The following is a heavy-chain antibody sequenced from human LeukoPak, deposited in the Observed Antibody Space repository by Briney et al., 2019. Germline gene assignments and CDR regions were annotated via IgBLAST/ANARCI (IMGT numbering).Heavy chain of an antibody. CDR3: NYYYDFWSGLY. J-gene: IGHJ4*02. V-gene: IGHV4-39*01. CDR2: IYYSGST. CDR1: GGSISSSNYY. D-gene: IGHD3-3*01. Sequence: PSETLSLTCTVSGGSISSSNYYWGWIRQPPGKGLEWIGSIYYSGSTYYNPSLKSRVTISVDTSKNQFSLKLSSVTAADTAVYYCNYYYDFWSGLYWGQGTLVTVSS.